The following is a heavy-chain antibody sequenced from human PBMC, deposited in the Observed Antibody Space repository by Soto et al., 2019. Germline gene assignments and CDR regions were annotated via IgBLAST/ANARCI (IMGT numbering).Heavy chain of an antibody. Sequence: EVQLVESGGGLVQPGGSLRLSCAASGFTFSSYSMNWVRQAPGKGLEWVSYISSSSSTIYYADSVMGRFPISRDNANKSLDLNRNSLGAEVTGEDYIARTYRVKVYCDYHSDAFDIWGQGTMVTVSS. CDR2: ISSSSSTI. CDR3: ARTYRVKVYCDYHSDAFDI. J-gene: IGHJ3*02. D-gene: IGHD4-17*01. V-gene: IGHV3-48*01. CDR1: GFTFSSYS.